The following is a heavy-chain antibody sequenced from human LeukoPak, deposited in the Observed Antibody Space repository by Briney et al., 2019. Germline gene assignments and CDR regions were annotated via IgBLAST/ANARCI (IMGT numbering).Heavy chain of an antibody. CDR2: ISSSSSYT. D-gene: IGHD3-22*01. CDR3: TRARGYDSSNYDY. V-gene: IGHV3-11*06. Sequence: GGSLRLSCAASGFTFSDYYLSWIRQAPGKGLEWVSYISSSSSYTNYPDSVKGRFTISRDNAKNSLYLQMNSLRAEDTAVYYCTRARGYDSSNYDYWGQGTLVTVSS. CDR1: GFTFSDYY. J-gene: IGHJ4*02.